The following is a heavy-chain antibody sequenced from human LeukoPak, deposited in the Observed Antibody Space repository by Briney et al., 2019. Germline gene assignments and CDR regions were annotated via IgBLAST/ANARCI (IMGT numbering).Heavy chain of an antibody. CDR3: ASSAYAYRDAFDI. V-gene: IGHV1-69*04. CDR1: GGTFSSYA. CDR2: IIPIFGIA. D-gene: IGHD3-16*01. J-gene: IGHJ3*02. Sequence: SVKVSCKASGGTFSSYAISWVRQAPGQGLEWMGRIIPIFGIANYAQKFQGRVTITADKSTSTAYMELSSLRSEDTAVYYCASSAYAYRDAFDIWGQGTMVTVSS.